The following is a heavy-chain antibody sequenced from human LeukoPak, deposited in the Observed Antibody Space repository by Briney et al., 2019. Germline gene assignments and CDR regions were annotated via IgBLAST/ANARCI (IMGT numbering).Heavy chain of an antibody. V-gene: IGHV3-33*08. D-gene: IGHD6-13*01. CDR1: GFTFSSYG. Sequence: GRSLRLSCAASGFTFSSYGMHWVRQAPGKGLEWVAVIWYGGSNKYYADSVKGRFTISRDNSKNTLYLQMNSLRAEDTAVYYCARDRDYSSSSHYFDYWGQGTLVTVSS. CDR2: IWYGGSNK. J-gene: IGHJ4*02. CDR3: ARDRDYSSSSHYFDY.